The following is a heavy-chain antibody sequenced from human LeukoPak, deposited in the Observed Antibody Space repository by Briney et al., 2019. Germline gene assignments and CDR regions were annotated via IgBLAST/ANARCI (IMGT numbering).Heavy chain of an antibody. Sequence: ASVKVSCKASGYTFTSYGISWVRQAPGQGLEWMGWISAYNGNTNYAQKLQGRVTMATDTSTSTAYMELRSLGSDDTAVYYCARDGYCSSTSCYTGFLDYWGQGTLVTVSS. CDR2: ISAYNGNT. CDR3: ARDGYCSSTSCYTGFLDY. D-gene: IGHD2-2*02. CDR1: GYTFTSYG. V-gene: IGHV1-18*01. J-gene: IGHJ4*02.